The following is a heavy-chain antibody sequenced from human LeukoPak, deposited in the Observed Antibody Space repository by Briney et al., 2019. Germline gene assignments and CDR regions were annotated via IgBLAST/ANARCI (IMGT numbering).Heavy chain of an antibody. Sequence: RGSLTPSCAASGLTFSSYGMHWVRQAPGKGLEWVAFIRYDGRNKYYADSVKGRFTISRDHSKNTLYLQMNSLRAEDTAVYYCAKDRGYYGSGSYYFDYWGQGTLVTVSS. CDR3: AKDRGYYGSGSYYFDY. D-gene: IGHD3-10*01. V-gene: IGHV3-30*02. CDR2: IRYDGRNK. J-gene: IGHJ4*02. CDR1: GLTFSSYG.